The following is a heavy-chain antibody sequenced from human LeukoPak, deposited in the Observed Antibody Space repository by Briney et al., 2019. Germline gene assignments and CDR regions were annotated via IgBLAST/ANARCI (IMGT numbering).Heavy chain of an antibody. Sequence: ASVKVSCKASGYTFTSYGISWVRQAPGQGLEWMGWISAYNGNTNYAQKLQGRVTMTTDTSTSTAYMELRSLRSDDTAVYYCARVMQIQLWLQDYYYYGMDVWGRGTTVTVSS. CDR2: ISAYNGNT. CDR3: ARVMQIQLWLQDYYYYGMDV. V-gene: IGHV1-18*01. J-gene: IGHJ6*02. CDR1: GYTFTSYG. D-gene: IGHD5-18*01.